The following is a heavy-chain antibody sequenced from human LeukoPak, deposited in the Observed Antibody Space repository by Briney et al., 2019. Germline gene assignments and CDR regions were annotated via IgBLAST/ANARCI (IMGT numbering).Heavy chain of an antibody. CDR3: AKRVPYSSSSVHFDY. CDR2: ISDDGRST. Sequence: GGSLRLSCAASGFTFSNYGMSWVRQAPGKGLEWVSAISDDGRSTYYADSVKGRFTISKDNSKKTLSLQMNNLRAEDTAVYYCAKRVPYSSSSVHFDYWGQGTLVTVSS. D-gene: IGHD6-6*01. CDR1: GFTFSNYG. V-gene: IGHV3-23*01. J-gene: IGHJ4*02.